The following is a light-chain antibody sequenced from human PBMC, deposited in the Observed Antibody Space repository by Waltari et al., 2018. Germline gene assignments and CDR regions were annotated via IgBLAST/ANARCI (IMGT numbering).Light chain of an antibody. CDR3: QQSYTTPQGS. J-gene: IGKJ5*01. Sequence: DIQLTQSPSSLSASVGDSVTITFRASQGIDSYLNWYQHKPGQSPSLLIYAASALRTGVPLRFSGSGSGTDFTLTINSLQLEELATYYCQQSYTTPQGSFGQGTRLEI. V-gene: IGKV1-39*01. CDR2: AAS. CDR1: QGIDSY.